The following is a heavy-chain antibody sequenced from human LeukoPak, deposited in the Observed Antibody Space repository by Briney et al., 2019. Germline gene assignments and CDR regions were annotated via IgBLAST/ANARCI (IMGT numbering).Heavy chain of an antibody. V-gene: IGHV3-74*01. Sequence: GGSLRLSCADSGFTFSRYWMHWVRQTPGKGLVWVSCISADGSVTRYADSVKGRFTISRDNTKSTLYLQMHSLGAEDTAVYYCARVRWSGDYYFDYWGQGTLVTVSS. D-gene: IGHD3-10*01. J-gene: IGHJ4*02. CDR2: ISADGSVT. CDR1: GFTFSRYW. CDR3: ARVRWSGDYYFDY.